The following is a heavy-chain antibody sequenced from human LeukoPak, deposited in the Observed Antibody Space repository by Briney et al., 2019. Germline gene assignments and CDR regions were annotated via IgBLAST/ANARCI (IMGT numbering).Heavy chain of an antibody. Sequence: GGSLRLSCAASGFTFSSCAMSWVRQAPGKGLEWVSGISGSGDSTDYADSVKGRFTISRDNSKNTLYLQINSLRAEDTAVYYCAKPPSDNLLTGSLYYFDYWGQGTLVAVSS. V-gene: IGHV3-23*01. J-gene: IGHJ4*02. CDR3: AKPPSDNLLTGSLYYFDY. D-gene: IGHD3-9*01. CDR1: GFTFSSCA. CDR2: ISGSGDST.